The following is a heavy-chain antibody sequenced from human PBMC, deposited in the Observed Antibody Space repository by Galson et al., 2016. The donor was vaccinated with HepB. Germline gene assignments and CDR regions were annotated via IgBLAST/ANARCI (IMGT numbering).Heavy chain of an antibody. CDR2: IYIDGDT. V-gene: IGHV3-53*01. CDR3: ARDHGGYSY. CDR1: GFSVTNNY. J-gene: IGHJ4*02. Sequence: SLRLSCAASGFSVTNNYINWVRQAPGKGLEWVSVIYIDGDTYYAQSVKDRLTISRDSSKNTVYLEMNDLRADDTAVYYCARDHGGYSYWGQGTRVTVSS. D-gene: IGHD5-12*01.